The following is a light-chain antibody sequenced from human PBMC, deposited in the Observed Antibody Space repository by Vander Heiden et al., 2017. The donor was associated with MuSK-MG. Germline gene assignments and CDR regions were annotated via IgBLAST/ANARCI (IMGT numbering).Light chain of an antibody. Sequence: IQMTQSPSTLSASVGDRVTITCRASENINNWLAWYQQKPGKAPKLLIYKASTLESGVPSRFSGGGSGTEFTLTISSLQPDDFATYYCQQYYSYTYTFGQGTKLESK. J-gene: IGKJ2*01. CDR2: KAS. CDR3: QQYYSYTYT. CDR1: ENINNW. V-gene: IGKV1-5*03.